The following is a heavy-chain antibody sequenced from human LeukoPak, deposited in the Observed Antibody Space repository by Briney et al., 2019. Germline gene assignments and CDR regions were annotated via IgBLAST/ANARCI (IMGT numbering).Heavy chain of an antibody. J-gene: IGHJ5*02. D-gene: IGHD6-19*01. Sequence: GGSLRLSCAAPGVTFNNYWMHWVRQAPGKGLVWVSRVNSDGSSTSYADSVKGRFTISRDNAKNTVYLQMKSLRDDDTAVYYCARAQAVAGTGGFDPWGQGTLVTVSS. CDR3: ARAQAVAGTGGFDP. CDR1: GVTFNNYW. V-gene: IGHV3-74*01. CDR2: VNSDGSST.